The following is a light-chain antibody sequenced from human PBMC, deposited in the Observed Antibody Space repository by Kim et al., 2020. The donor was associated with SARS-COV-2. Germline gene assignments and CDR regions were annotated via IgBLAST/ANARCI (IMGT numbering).Light chain of an antibody. CDR2: WAS. CDR1: QSVLYSPDNKNY. J-gene: IGKJ4*01. CDR3: QQCYSSPVT. Sequence: DIVMTQSPDSLAVSLGERATINCKSSQSVLYSPDNKNYLAWYQQKPGQPPKLLISWASIRESGVPDRFSGSGSGTDFTLTISSLQAEDGAVYYCQQCYSSPVTFGGGTKVDIK. V-gene: IGKV4-1*01.